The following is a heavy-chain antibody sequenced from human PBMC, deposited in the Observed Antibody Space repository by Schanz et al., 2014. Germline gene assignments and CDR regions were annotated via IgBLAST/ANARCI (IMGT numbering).Heavy chain of an antibody. J-gene: IGHJ4*02. CDR2: ISGSGGST. D-gene: IGHD2-2*01. CDR1: GFTLSNSD. Sequence: VQLVESGGGVVQPGRSLRLSCAASGFTLSNSDMHWVRQGTGKGLEWVSGISGSGGSTYYADSVKGRFTISRDNSKNTLYLQMNSLRAEDTAVYYCAKDLLYGAPMPLNHLDYWGQGTLVTVSS. V-gene: IGHV3-23*04. CDR3: AKDLLYGAPMPLNHLDY.